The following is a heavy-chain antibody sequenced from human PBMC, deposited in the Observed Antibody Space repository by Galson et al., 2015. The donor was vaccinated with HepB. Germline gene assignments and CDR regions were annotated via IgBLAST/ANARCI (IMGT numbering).Heavy chain of an antibody. Sequence: QSGAEVKKPGESLKISCKGSGYSFTTSWVSWVRQMPGKGLEWMGRINPRDSYTSYSPSFQGHVTISADNSISPAYLQWSSLKAADTAMYYCTRRYDDGRGDDWGQGTLVTVSS. J-gene: IGHJ4*02. V-gene: IGHV5-10-1*01. CDR2: INPRDSYT. D-gene: IGHD3-3*01. CDR1: GYSFTTSW. CDR3: TRRYDDGRGDD.